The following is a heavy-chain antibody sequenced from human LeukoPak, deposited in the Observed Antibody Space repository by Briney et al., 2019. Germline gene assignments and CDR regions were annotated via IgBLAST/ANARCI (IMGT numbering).Heavy chain of an antibody. D-gene: IGHD2-21*02. CDR2: IYSGGST. J-gene: IGHJ3*02. Sequence: GGSLRLSCAASGFTVSSNYMSWVRQAPGKGLEWVSVIYSGGSTYYADSVKGRFTISRDNSKNTLYLQMNSLRGEDTAVYYCARVVEPVYCGADCYSGAFDIWGQGTMVTVSS. CDR1: GFTVSSNY. V-gene: IGHV3-66*01. CDR3: ARVVEPVYCGADCYSGAFDI.